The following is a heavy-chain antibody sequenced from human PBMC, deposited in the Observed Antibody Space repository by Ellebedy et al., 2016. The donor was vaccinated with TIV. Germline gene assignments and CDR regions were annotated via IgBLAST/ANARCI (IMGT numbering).Heavy chain of an antibody. Sequence: ASVKVSXKASGYTFTSYDIHWVRQAPGQGLEWMGWVKPNSGYTGYAQMFQGRVTMTRNTSINTAYMELRSLRSDDTAVYYCGTPMVGDFSYYYMDVWGKGTTVTVSS. CDR2: VKPNSGYT. D-gene: IGHD5-18*01. CDR3: GTPMVGDFSYYYMDV. V-gene: IGHV1-8*01. J-gene: IGHJ6*03. CDR1: GYTFTSYD.